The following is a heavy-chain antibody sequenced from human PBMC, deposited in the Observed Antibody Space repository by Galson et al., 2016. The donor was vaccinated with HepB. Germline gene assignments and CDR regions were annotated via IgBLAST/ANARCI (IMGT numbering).Heavy chain of an antibody. D-gene: IGHD2-15*01. CDR1: GFAFNNYG. CDR3: AKDRYCGGGACSWSYFDL. J-gene: IGHJ4*02. V-gene: IGHV3-33*02. CDR2: IWSDGSQE. Sequence: SLRLSCATSGFAFNNYGFHWVRQAPGKALAWVAVIWSDGSQEFYADYAKGRFTISRDDSKHTLFLQMNSLRVEDTAVYFCAKDRYCGGGACSWSYFDLWGPGIQVTVSS.